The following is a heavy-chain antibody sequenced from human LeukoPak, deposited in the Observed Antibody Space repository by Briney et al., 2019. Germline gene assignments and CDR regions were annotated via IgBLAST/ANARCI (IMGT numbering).Heavy chain of an antibody. V-gene: IGHV3-64*01. D-gene: IGHD1-1*01. CDR2: ISSGGGDS. CDR1: GFTFSSYA. CDR3: AREDPPGTTDY. J-gene: IGHJ4*02. Sequence: TGGSLRLSCSASGFTFSSYAMHWVRQAPGKGLESVSAISSGGGDSYYAKSVRGRFTISRDDSKNTLYLQMGSLRAEDTAVYYCAREDPPGTTDYWGQGTLVTVSS.